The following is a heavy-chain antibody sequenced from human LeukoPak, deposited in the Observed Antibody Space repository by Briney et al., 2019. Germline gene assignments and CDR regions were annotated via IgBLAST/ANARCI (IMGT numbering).Heavy chain of an antibody. Sequence: GGSLRLSCGASGFTFNSYNMNWVRQAPGKGLEWVSYISSSSSIIYYTDSVKGRFTISRDNAKNSLYLQMNSLRAEDTAVYYCARLDGDYGSFDYWGQGTLVTVSS. CDR1: GFTFNSYN. D-gene: IGHD4-17*01. CDR3: ARLDGDYGSFDY. J-gene: IGHJ4*02. V-gene: IGHV3-48*01. CDR2: ISSSSSII.